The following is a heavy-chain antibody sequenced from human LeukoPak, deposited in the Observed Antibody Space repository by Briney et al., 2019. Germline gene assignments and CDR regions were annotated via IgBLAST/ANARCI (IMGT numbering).Heavy chain of an antibody. D-gene: IGHD3-10*01. V-gene: IGHV1-46*03. J-gene: IGHJ6*03. CDR2: INPSGGST. CDR1: GYTFTSYY. Sequence: ASVKVSCKASGYTFTSYYMHWVRQAPGQGPERMGIINPSGGSTSYAQKFQGRVTMTRDTSTSTVYMELSSLRSEDTAVYYCARDFKVTMVRGVENYYYYMDVWGKGTTVTVSS. CDR3: ARDFKVTMVRGVENYYYYMDV.